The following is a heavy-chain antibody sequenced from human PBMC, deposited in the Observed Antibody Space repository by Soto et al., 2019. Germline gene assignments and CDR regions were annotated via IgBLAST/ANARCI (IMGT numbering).Heavy chain of an antibody. V-gene: IGHV4-31*01. D-gene: IGHD7-27*01. CDR1: GGSISSGGYY. CDR2: IDYSGST. CDR3: ARDTLGTLLAFDI. Sequence: QVQLQESGPGLVKPSQTLSLTCTVSGGSISSGGYYWSWIRQHTGKGLEWIGDIDYSGSTYYNPSLKSLVTISVDTSKNQFSLKLSSVTAADTAVYYCARDTLGTLLAFDIWGQGTMVTVSS. J-gene: IGHJ3*02.